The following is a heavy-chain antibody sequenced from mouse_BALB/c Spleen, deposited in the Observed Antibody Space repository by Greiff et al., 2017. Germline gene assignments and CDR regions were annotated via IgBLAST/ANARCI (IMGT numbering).Heavy chain of an antibody. D-gene: IGHD1-1*02. CDR1: GFSLTSYG. CDR3: AKSYGGAMDY. CDR2: IWRGGST. J-gene: IGHJ4*01. V-gene: IGHV2-5-1*01. Sequence: VKLVESGPSLVQPSQSLSITCTVSGFSLTSYGVHWVRQSPGKGLEWLGVIWRGGSTDYNAAFMSRLSITKDNSKSQVFFKMNSLQADDTAIYYCAKSYGGAMDYWGQGTSVTVSS.